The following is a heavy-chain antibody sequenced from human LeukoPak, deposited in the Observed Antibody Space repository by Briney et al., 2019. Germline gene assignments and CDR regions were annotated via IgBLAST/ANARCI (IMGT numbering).Heavy chain of an antibody. CDR2: INPNSGGT. J-gene: IGHJ4*02. CDR1: GYTFTGYY. V-gene: IGHV1-2*02. Sequence: ASVKVSCKASGYTFTGYYMHWVRQAPGQGLEWMGWINPNSGGTNYAQKFQGRVTMTRDTSISTAYMELSRLRSDDTAVYYCARGMGTGYRSSIDYWGQGTLVTVSS. CDR3: ARGMGTGYRSSIDY. D-gene: IGHD3/OR15-3a*01.